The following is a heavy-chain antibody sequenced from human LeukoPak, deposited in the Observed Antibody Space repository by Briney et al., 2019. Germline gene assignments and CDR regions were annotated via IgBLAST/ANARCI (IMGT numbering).Heavy chain of an antibody. CDR1: GFTFSDYG. D-gene: IGHD2-15*01. CDR2: IKEDESEK. CDR3: ARELGYCSGGSCGY. Sequence: GGSLRLSCAASGFTFSDYGMTWVRQPPGKGLEWVANIKEDESEKSYVDSVKGRFTISRDNAKNSLYLQMNSLRAEDTAVYYCARELGYCSGGSCGYWGQGALVTVSS. V-gene: IGHV3-7*01. J-gene: IGHJ4*02.